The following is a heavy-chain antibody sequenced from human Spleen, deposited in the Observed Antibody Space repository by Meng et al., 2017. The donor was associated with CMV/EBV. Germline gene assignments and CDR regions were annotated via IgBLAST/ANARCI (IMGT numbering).Heavy chain of an antibody. CDR3: AKSSSSWTYYYYAMDV. CDR2: LSGSGGSA. Sequence: GGSLRLSCAASGFTFSSYAMHWVRQAPGKGLEWVSALSGSGGSAYYADSVKGRFTISRDNSKNTLYLQMNSLRADDTAVYYCAKSSSSWTYYYYAMDVWGRGTTVTVSS. D-gene: IGHD6-13*01. V-gene: IGHV3-23*01. J-gene: IGHJ6*02. CDR1: GFTFSSYA.